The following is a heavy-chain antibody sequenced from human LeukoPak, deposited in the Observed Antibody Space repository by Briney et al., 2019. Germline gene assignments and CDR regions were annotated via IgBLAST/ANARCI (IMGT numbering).Heavy chain of an antibody. CDR3: ATGGPYCSSTSCYHMDV. CDR1: GYTLTELS. CDR2: FDPEDDET. V-gene: IGHV1-24*01. Sequence: ASVKVSCKVSGYTLTELSMHWVRQAPGKGLEWMGGFDPEDDETIYAQKFQGRVTMTEDTSTDTAYMELSSLRSEDTAVYYCATGGPYCSSTSCYHMDVWGKGTTVTVSS. J-gene: IGHJ6*03. D-gene: IGHD2-2*01.